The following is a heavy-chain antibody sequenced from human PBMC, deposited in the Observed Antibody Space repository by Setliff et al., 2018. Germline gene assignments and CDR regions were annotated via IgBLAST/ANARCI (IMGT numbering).Heavy chain of an antibody. CDR2: IYHSGST. V-gene: IGHV4-38-2*02. CDR3: ARGSTRRYYGMDV. Sequence: NPSETLSLTCTVSGYSISSGYYWGWIRQPPGKGLEWIGSIYHSGSTYYNPSLKSRVTISVDTSKNQFSLKLSSVTAADTAVYYCARGSTRRYYGMDVWGQGTTVTVSS. D-gene: IGHD1-1*01. CDR1: GYSISSGYY. J-gene: IGHJ6*02.